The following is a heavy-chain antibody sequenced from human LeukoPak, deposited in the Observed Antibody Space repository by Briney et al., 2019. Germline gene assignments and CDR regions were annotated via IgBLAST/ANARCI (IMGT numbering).Heavy chain of an antibody. D-gene: IGHD2-15*01. J-gene: IGHJ3*02. CDR1: GGSISSGSYY. Sequence: YPSQTLSLTCTVSGGSISSGSYYWSWIRQPAGKGLEWIGRIYTSGSTNYNPSLKSRVTISVDTSKNQFSLKLSSVTAADTAVYYCARDLISGPGAFDIWGQGTMVTVSS. CDR3: ARDLISGPGAFDI. V-gene: IGHV4-61*02. CDR2: IYTSGST.